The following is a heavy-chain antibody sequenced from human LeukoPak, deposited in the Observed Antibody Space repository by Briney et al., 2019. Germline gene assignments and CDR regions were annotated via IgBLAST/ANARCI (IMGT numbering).Heavy chain of an antibody. V-gene: IGHV3-23*01. CDR2: ISGSGGST. CDR3: AKPLGGWLRPPQDY. J-gene: IGHJ4*02. Sequence: TGGSLRLSCAASGCTFSSYAMSWVRQAPGKGLEWVSAISGSGGSTYYADSVKGRFTISRDNSKNTLYLQMNSLRAEDTAVYYCAKPLGGWLRPPQDYWGQGTLVTVSS. D-gene: IGHD5-12*01. CDR1: GCTFSSYA.